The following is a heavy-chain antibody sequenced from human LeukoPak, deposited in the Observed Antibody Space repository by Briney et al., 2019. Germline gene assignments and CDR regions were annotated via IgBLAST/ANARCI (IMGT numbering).Heavy chain of an antibody. CDR3: ARANYYYDSSGYRDAFDI. V-gene: IGHV3-21*01. Sequence: GGSLRLSCAASGFTFSSYSMNWVRQAPGKGLEWVSSISSSSSYIYYADSVKGRFTISRDNAKNSLYLQMNSLRAEDTAVYYCARANYYYDSSGYRDAFDIWGPGTMVTVSS. CDR1: GFTFSSYS. CDR2: ISSSSSYI. J-gene: IGHJ3*02. D-gene: IGHD3-22*01.